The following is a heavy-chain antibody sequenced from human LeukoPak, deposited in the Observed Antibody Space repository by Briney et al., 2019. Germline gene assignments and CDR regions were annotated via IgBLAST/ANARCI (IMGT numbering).Heavy chain of an antibody. V-gene: IGHV4-34*01. CDR2: IHHNGST. CDR1: GGSFSGYY. Sequence: SETLSLTCAVYGGSFSGYYWSWIRQPPGKGLEWIGEIHHNGSTNYNPSLKSRVTISVDTSKNQFSLKLSSVTAADTAVYYCARVAAAGTSWFDPWGQGTLVTVSS. J-gene: IGHJ5*02. D-gene: IGHD6-13*01. CDR3: ARVAAAGTSWFDP.